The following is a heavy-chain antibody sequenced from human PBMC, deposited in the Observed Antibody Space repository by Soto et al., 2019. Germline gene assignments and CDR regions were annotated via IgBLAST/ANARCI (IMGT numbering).Heavy chain of an antibody. J-gene: IGHJ5*02. V-gene: IGHV4-31*03. Sequence: SETLSLTCTVSGGSISSGGYYWSWIRQHPGKGLEWIGYIYYSGSTYYNPSLKSRVTISVDTSKNQFSLKLSSVTAADTAVYYCASLLITMVRGEPYNWFDPWGQGTLVTVSS. CDR1: GGSISSGGYY. D-gene: IGHD3-10*01. CDR2: IYYSGST. CDR3: ASLLITMVRGEPYNWFDP.